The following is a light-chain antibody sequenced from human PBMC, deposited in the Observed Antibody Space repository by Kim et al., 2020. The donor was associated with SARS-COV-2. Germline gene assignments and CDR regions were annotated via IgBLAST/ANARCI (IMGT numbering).Light chain of an antibody. V-gene: IGLV2-14*04. CDR2: DVS. Sequence: GQSLTISCTGTSSDVGGYNYVSWYQQHPGKAPKLMIYDVSKRPSGVSNRFSGSKSGNTASLTISGLQAEDEADYYCNSYTSSSTLVFGGGTQLTVL. CDR1: SSDVGGYNY. J-gene: IGLJ3*02. CDR3: NSYTSSSTLV.